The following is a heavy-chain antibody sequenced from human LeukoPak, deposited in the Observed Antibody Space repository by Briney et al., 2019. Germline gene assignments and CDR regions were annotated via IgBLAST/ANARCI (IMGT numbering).Heavy chain of an antibody. V-gene: IGHV5-51*01. Sequence: GESLKISCEGSGYSFTGYWSGWVRQMPGRGLDGMGIIYPADSDTRYSPSFQGQVTISAAKSLNTAYLQWSSLKASDTAMYYCAKQAYGSGNWFDVWGQGTMVTVSS. CDR3: AKQAYGSGNWFDV. CDR1: GYSFTGYW. CDR2: IYPADSDT. J-gene: IGHJ5*02. D-gene: IGHD3-10*01.